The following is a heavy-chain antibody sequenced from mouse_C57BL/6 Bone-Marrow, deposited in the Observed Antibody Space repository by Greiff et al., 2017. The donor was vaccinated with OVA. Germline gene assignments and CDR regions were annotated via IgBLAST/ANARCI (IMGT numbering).Heavy chain of an antibody. CDR1: GYSITSDY. CDR3: AREGSSPHWYFDV. CDR2: ISSSGST. D-gene: IGHD1-1*01. Sequence: EVKLQESGPGLAKPSQTLSLTCSVTGYSITSDYWNWIRKFPGNKLEYMGYISSSGSTYYNPSLKSRISITRDTSKNQYYLQLNSVTTEDTATYCCAREGSSPHWYFDVWGTGTTVTVSS. J-gene: IGHJ1*03. V-gene: IGHV3-8*01.